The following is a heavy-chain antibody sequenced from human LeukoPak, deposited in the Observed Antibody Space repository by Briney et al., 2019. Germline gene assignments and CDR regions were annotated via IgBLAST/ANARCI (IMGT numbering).Heavy chain of an antibody. CDR1: GFTFSSYS. V-gene: IGHV3-21*04. D-gene: IGHD6-13*01. CDR2: ISSSSSYI. J-gene: IGHJ4*02. CDR3: AKDIAAAFGY. Sequence: VESGGGLVKPGGSLRLSCAASGFTFSSYSMNWVRQAPGKGLEWVSSISSSSSYIYYADSVKGRFTISRDNSKNTLYLQMNSLRAEDTAVYYCAKDIAAAFGYWGQGTLVTVSS.